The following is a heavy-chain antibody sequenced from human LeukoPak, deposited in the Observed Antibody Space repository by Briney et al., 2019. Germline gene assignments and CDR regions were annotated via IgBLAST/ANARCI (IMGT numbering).Heavy chain of an antibody. D-gene: IGHD3-22*01. V-gene: IGHV3-23*01. CDR3: AKDPTMIVVVIPDY. Sequence: GGSLRLSCAASGFTFSTYSMNWVRQAPGKGLEWVSAISGSGGSTYYAYSVKGRFTIARDKSKNTLYLQMNSLRAEDTAVYYCAKDPTMIVVVIPDYWGQGTLVTVSS. CDR2: ISGSGGST. J-gene: IGHJ4*02. CDR1: GFTFSTYS.